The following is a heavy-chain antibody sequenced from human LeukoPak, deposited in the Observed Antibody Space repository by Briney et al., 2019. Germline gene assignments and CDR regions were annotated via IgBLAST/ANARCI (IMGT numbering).Heavy chain of an antibody. CDR1: GYTFTSYG. J-gene: IGHJ3*02. CDR3: ARPLNIVVVPSPVDDAFDI. CDR2: ISAYNGNT. Sequence: ASVKVSCKASGYTFTSYGISWVRQAPGQGLEWMGWISAYNGNTNYAQKLQGRVTMTTDTSTSTAYMELRSLRSDDTAVYYCARPLNIVVVPSPVDDAFDIWGQGTMVTVSS. V-gene: IGHV1-18*01. D-gene: IGHD2-21*01.